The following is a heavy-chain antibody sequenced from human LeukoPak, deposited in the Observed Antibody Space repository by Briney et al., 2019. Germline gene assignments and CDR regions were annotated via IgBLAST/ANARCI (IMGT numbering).Heavy chain of an antibody. D-gene: IGHD2-2*02. CDR3: ARVRYCSSTSCYTADY. Sequence: ASVKVSCKASGYTFTSYDINWVRQATGQGLEWMGWMNPNSGNTGYAQKFQGRVTMTRNTSISTAYMELSSLRSEDTAVYYCARVRYCSSTSCYTADYWGQGTLVTVSS. V-gene: IGHV1-8*01. J-gene: IGHJ4*02. CDR2: MNPNSGNT. CDR1: GYTFTSYD.